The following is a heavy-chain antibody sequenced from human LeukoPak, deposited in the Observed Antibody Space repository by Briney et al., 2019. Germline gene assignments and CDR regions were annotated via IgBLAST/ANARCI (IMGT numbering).Heavy chain of an antibody. CDR1: GYNFTTYG. CDR2: ISTYNGHR. V-gene: IGHV1-18*01. J-gene: IGHJ4*02. CDR3: ARIGRASWYFDY. Sequence: ASVKVSCKASGYNFTTYGLTWVRQAPGQGFEWMGWISTYNGHRNYAQKFQGRVTMTTDTSTRTAYMELKSLTSDDTAVYYCARIGRASWYFDYWGQGTLVTVSS. D-gene: IGHD1-26*01.